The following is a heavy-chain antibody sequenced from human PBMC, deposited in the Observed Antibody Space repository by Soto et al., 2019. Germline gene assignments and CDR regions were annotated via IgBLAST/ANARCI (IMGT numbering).Heavy chain of an antibody. Sequence: PGESLKISCKGSGYSFTSYWIGWVRQMPGKGLEWMGIIYPGDSDTRYSPSFQGQVTISADKSISTAYLQWSSLKASDTAMYYCATGYSSSGYTALDYYYGMDVWGQGTTVTVSS. D-gene: IGHD6-13*01. CDR2: IYPGDSDT. CDR1: GYSFTSYW. V-gene: IGHV5-51*01. CDR3: ATGYSSSGYTALDYYYGMDV. J-gene: IGHJ6*02.